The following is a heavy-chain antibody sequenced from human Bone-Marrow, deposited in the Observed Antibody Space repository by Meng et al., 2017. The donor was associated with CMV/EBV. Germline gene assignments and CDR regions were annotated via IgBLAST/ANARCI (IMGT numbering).Heavy chain of an antibody. D-gene: IGHD1-26*01. CDR3: ATGIVGATNGYGMDV. CDR2: INPNSGGT. J-gene: IGHJ6*02. V-gene: IGHV1-2*02. Sequence: ASVKVSCKASGYTFTGYYMHWVRQAPGQGLEWIGWINPNSGGTNYAQKFQGRVTMTRDTSISTAYMELSRLRSDDTAVYYCATGIVGATNGYGMDVWGQGTTVTVSS. CDR1: GYTFTGYY.